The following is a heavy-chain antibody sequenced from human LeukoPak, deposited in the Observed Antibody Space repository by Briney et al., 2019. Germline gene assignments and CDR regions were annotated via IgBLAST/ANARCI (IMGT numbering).Heavy chain of an antibody. CDR1: GYTFTGYF. CDR2: INPSSGGI. D-gene: IGHD2-15*01. CDR3: ARDCGSYFSYAFDI. Sequence: SVKVSCKASGYTFTGYFMHWVRQAPGQGLDWMGWINPSSGGINYAQKFQGRVTMTRDTSISTAYMELSRLRSDGTAVYYCARDCGSYFSYAFDIWGQGTMVTVSS. V-gene: IGHV1-2*02. J-gene: IGHJ3*02.